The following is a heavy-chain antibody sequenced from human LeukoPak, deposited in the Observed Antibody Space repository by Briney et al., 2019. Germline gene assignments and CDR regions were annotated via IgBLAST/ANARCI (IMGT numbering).Heavy chain of an antibody. D-gene: IGHD2-21*01. J-gene: IGHJ4*02. V-gene: IGHV3-23*01. CDR2: INGSGDAT. CDR1: GFIFSQYT. Sequence: GGSLRLSCAASGFIFSQYTMTWVRQAPGKGLEWVSSINGSGDATKYADSVMGRFTVSRDNSKNTVSLQMNSLRAEDTAVYYCVKSDCGSDGCKLLSFWGQGTLVTAS. CDR3: VKSDCGSDGCKLLSF.